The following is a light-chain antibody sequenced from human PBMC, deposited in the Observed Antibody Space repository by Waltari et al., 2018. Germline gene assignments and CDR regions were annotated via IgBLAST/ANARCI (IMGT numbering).Light chain of an antibody. V-gene: IGLV2-11*01. CDR1: SSDVGNSDY. CDR3: CSYAGTYTSWV. Sequence: QSALTQPRSVSGSPGQSVTISCTVTSSDVGNSDYVSWYQQHPGKAPKLMIYDVSKRPSGVPDRFSGSKSGNTASLTVSGLQAEDEADYYCCSYAGTYTSWVFGGGTKLTVL. J-gene: IGLJ3*02. CDR2: DVS.